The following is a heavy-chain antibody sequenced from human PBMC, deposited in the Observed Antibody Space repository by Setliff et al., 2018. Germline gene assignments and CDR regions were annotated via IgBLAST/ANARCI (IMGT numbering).Heavy chain of an antibody. CDR3: ARERYFDWFFED. Sequence: PSETLSLTCTVSGVSVASHYWSWIRQAPGTGLEWIAYVHDNGETNQNPSLKSRVTISGDTSKNQVSLKMTSVTAADTAIYYCARERYFDWFFEDWGHGTLVTVSS. V-gene: IGHV4-59*02. CDR1: GVSVASHY. J-gene: IGHJ4*01. D-gene: IGHD3-9*01. CDR2: VHDNGET.